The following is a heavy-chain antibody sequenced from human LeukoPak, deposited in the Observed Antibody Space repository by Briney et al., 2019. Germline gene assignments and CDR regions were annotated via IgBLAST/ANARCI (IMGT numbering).Heavy chain of an antibody. D-gene: IGHD6-13*01. J-gene: IGHJ5*02. CDR2: IIPIFGTA. Sequence: SVTVSFKASVGTFSSYAIGWVRQAPGQGLEWVGGIIPIFGTANYAQKFQGRVTITTDESTSTAYMELSSLRSEDTAVYYCARVEGYSSSWYWFDPWGQGTLVTVSS. CDR3: ARVEGYSSSWYWFDP. V-gene: IGHV1-69*05. CDR1: VGTFSSYA.